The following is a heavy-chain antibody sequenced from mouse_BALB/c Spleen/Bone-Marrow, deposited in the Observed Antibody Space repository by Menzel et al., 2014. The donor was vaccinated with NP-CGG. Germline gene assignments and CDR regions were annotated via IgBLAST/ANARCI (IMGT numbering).Heavy chain of an antibody. D-gene: IGHD1-1*01. CDR2: IWAGGRT. V-gene: IGHV2-9*02. CDR1: GFSLTNYG. Sequence: VKLVESGTWPVAPSQSLSITCNVSGFSLTNYGVHWVRQPPGKGLEWLGVIWAGGRTNYNSALMSRLSISKDNSKSQVFLKMNSLQTDDTAMYYCARGKDYYGSSDAMDYWGQGTSVTVSS. J-gene: IGHJ4*01. CDR3: ARGKDYYGSSDAMDY.